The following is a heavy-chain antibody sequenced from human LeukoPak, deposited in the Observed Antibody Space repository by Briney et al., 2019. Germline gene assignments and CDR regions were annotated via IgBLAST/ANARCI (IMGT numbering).Heavy chain of an antibody. D-gene: IGHD6-13*01. Sequence: APVTTSFKASGYTFTGYYMHWVRQSPGQRLEWMGWINPNSGGTNYAQKFQGRVTRTRDTSISTPYMELSRLRSDDTAVYYLAPLTRRDSSSWHIEELDWGQGTLVSVSS. CDR1: GYTFTGYY. CDR2: INPNSGGT. CDR3: APLTRRDSSSWHIEELD. V-gene: IGHV1-2*02. J-gene: IGHJ4*02.